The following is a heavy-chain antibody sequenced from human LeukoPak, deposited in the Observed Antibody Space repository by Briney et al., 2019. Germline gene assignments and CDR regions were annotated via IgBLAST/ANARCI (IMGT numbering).Heavy chain of an antibody. V-gene: IGHV4-34*01. J-gene: IGHJ5*02. Sequence: SETLSLTCAVYGGSFSGYYWSWIRQPPGKGLEWIGEINHSGSTNYNPSLKSRVTISVDTSKNQFSLKLSSVTAADTAVYYCARFPYPLVGVVPWFDPWGHGTLVTVSS. CDR2: INHSGST. CDR3: ARFPYPLVGVVPWFDP. D-gene: IGHD3-3*01. CDR1: GGSFSGYY.